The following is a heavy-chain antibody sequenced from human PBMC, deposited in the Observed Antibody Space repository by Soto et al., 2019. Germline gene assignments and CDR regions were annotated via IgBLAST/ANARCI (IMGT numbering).Heavy chain of an antibody. Sequence: SESLALTCTLSGGSVSSGVYDVSWIRQHPGKGLEWIGYIYYSGSTYYNPSLKSRLTISVDTAKNQFTLQLTSVTVADTAVYYCATSYGNAWYTYWGQGTQVTVSS. D-gene: IGHD6-13*01. J-gene: IGHJ4*02. CDR3: ATSYGNAWYTY. CDR1: GGSVSSGVYD. CDR2: IYYSGST. V-gene: IGHV4-61*08.